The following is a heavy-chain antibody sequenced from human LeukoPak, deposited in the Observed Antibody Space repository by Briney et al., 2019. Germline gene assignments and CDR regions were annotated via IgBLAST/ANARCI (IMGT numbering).Heavy chain of an antibody. CDR3: TRGPDYGDPD. Sequence: PGGSLRLSCTASGFSFSDHYMTWMRHAPGKGLEWISYITSSGRSTDYADSVKGRFIISRDNAMNSMFLQMSSLRVDDTAVYYCTRGPDYGDPDWGQGTLVTVSS. D-gene: IGHD2-21*01. CDR2: ITSSGRST. J-gene: IGHJ4*02. V-gene: IGHV3-11*01. CDR1: GFSFSDHY.